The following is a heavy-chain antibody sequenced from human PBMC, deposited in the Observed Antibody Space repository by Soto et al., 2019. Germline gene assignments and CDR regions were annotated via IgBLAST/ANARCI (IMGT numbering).Heavy chain of an antibody. J-gene: IGHJ6*02. CDR2: ITPMFGKP. Sequence: QLVQSGAEVKEPGSSVKVSCKASGGTFSSYAFSWVRQAPGQGLEWMGGITPMFGKPNYAQKFQGRVTITADESTRTVYMELSSLRSEDTALYYCAKATVAVIYGGHYYYGSDVWGQGTTVTVSS. CDR3: AKATVAVIYGGHYYYGSDV. CDR1: GGTFSSYA. V-gene: IGHV1-69*12. D-gene: IGHD2-15*01.